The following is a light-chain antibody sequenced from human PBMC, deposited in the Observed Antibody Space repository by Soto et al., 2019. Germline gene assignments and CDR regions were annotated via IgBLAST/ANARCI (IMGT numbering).Light chain of an antibody. Sequence: DIQMHQSPSSLSASVGARLTITRRASQGIGNYLAWYQQKPGKVTKLLIYTSSTLQSGVPSRFSGSGSGTDFTLTISNLQPEEVATYYCKKHNAAPLTVGGGNKVDIK. V-gene: IGKV1-27*01. CDR2: TSS. J-gene: IGKJ4*01. CDR3: KKHNAAPLT. CDR1: QGIGNY.